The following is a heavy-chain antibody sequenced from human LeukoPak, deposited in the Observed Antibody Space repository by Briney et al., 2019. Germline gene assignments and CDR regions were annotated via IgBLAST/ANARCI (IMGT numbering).Heavy chain of an antibody. CDR2: ISISGSDM. CDR1: GFTFSDYY. D-gene: IGHD2-15*01. J-gene: IGHJ4*02. Sequence: GGSLTLSCAVSGFTFSDYYMAWIRQAPGRGLEWVSYISISGSDMYYADSVKGRFTISRDNAKNSLYLQMNSLRAEDTAVYFCARPFWGGSCSGGSCHPGYWGQGTLVTVSS. V-gene: IGHV3-11*01. CDR3: ARPFWGGSCSGGSCHPGY.